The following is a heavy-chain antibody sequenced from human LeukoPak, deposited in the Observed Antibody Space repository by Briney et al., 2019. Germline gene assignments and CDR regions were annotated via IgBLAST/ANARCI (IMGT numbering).Heavy chain of an antibody. J-gene: IGHJ4*02. Sequence: SETLSLTCTVSGDSISSYYWSWIRQPPGKGLEWIGYISDSGSTNYNASLKSRVTMSVDTSKNQFSLKLSSVTAADTAVYYCARGFRGASFDYWGQGTLVTVSS. CDR3: ARGFRGASFDY. CDR1: GDSISSYY. D-gene: IGHD1-26*01. CDR2: ISDSGST. V-gene: IGHV4-59*01.